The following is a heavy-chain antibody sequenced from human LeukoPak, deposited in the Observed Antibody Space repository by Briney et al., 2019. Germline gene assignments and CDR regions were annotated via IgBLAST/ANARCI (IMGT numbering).Heavy chain of an antibody. CDR1: GGSISSGDYY. CDR2: IYYSGST. CDR3: ARGLLPLDAFDI. V-gene: IGHV4-30-4*01. Sequence: ASETLSLTCTVSGGSISSGDYYWSWIRQPPGKGLEWIGYIYYSGSTYYNPSLKSRVTISVDTSKNQFSLKLSSVTAADTAVYYCARGLLPLDAFDIWGQGTMVTVSS. J-gene: IGHJ3*02.